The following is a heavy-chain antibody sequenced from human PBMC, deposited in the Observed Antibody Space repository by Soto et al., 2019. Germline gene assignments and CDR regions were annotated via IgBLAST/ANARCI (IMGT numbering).Heavy chain of an antibody. Sequence: GASVKVSSKASCVTFSSYAISWVRHAPGQRLERMGGIIPIFVTANYAQKFQGRVTITADESTSTAYMEMSSLRSEDTAVYYCARGRGDYYDSSGYSLFDYWGQGTLVTVSS. J-gene: IGHJ4*02. CDR1: CVTFSSYA. V-gene: IGHV1-69*13. CDR3: ARGRGDYYDSSGYSLFDY. D-gene: IGHD3-22*01. CDR2: IIPIFVTA.